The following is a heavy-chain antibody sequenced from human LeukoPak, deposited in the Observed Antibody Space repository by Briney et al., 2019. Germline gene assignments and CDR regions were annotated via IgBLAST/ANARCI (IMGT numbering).Heavy chain of an antibody. D-gene: IGHD5-24*01. V-gene: IGHV4-31*03. CDR2: IYYSGST. CDR3: ARVRWLQFDY. J-gene: IGHJ4*02. CDR1: GGSISSDGYY. Sequence: SETLSLTCTVSGGSISSDGYYWSWIRQHPGKGLEWIGYIYYSGSTYYNPSLKSRVTISVDTSKNQFSLKLSSVTAADTAVYYCARVRWLQFDYWGQGTLVTVSS.